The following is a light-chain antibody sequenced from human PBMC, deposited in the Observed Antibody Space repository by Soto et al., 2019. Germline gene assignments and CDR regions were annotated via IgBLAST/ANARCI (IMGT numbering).Light chain of an antibody. CDR1: QSVGNN. Sequence: EIVLTQSPATLSLSPGERATLSCRASQSVGNNLAWYQQKRGQSPRLLIYGASSRATGIPDRFSGSGSGPDFTLTISSLQSEDFAVYYCQQYNNWPRTFGQGTKVDI. V-gene: IGKV3D-15*01. CDR3: QQYNNWPRT. CDR2: GAS. J-gene: IGKJ1*01.